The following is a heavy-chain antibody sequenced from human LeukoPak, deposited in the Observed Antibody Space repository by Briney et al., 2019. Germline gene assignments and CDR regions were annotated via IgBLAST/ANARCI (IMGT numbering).Heavy chain of an antibody. Sequence: PGGSLRLSCAASGLTFSHFWMHWVRQAPGKGLLWVSLIKNDGRTTIYADSVKGRFTISRDNGKNTVYLQMNSLRTEDTAVYYCATGHSYGYEFWGQGTLVTVSS. CDR2: IKNDGRTT. CDR1: GLTFSHFW. V-gene: IGHV3-74*01. CDR3: ATGHSYGYEF. D-gene: IGHD5-18*01. J-gene: IGHJ4*02.